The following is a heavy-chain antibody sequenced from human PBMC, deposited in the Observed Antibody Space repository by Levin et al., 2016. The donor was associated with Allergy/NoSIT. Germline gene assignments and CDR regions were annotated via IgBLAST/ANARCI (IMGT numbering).Heavy chain of an antibody. CDR3: ARQYYNILTGYYHGGMDV. V-gene: IGHV4-39*01. D-gene: IGHD3-9*01. CDR2: IYYSGRT. J-gene: IGHJ6*02. Sequence: WIRQPPGKGLGWIGSIYYSGRTYHNASLKSRVTISVDTSKNQFSLKLSSVTAADTAVYYCARQYYNILTGYYHGGMDVWGQGTTVTVSS.